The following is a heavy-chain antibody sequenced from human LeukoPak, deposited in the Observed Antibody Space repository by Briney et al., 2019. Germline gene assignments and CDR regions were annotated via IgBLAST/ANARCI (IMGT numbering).Heavy chain of an antibody. D-gene: IGHD6-13*01. CDR3: ARDGLSSSWYGY. J-gene: IGHJ4*02. CDR1: GGTFSSYA. V-gene: IGHV1-69*04. Sequence: SVKVSCKASGGTFSSYAISWVRQAPGQGLEWMGRIIPIPGIANYAQKFQGRVTITADKSTSTAYMELSSLRSEDTAVYYCARDGLSSSWYGYWGQGTLVTVSS. CDR2: IIPIPGIA.